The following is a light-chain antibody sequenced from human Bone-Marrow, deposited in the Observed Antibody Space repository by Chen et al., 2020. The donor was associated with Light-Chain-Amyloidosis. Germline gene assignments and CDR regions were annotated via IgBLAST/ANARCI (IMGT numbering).Light chain of an antibody. CDR1: PDISNY. Sequence: DIQMTQSPSSLSASVGDRVTITCQASPDISNYLNWYQQKPGKAPKLLIYDASNLETGVPSRFSGSGSGTDFTFTIRSLQPEDIATYYCQQYDNRLLTFGGGTKVEIK. CDR2: DAS. J-gene: IGKJ4*01. V-gene: IGKV1-33*01. CDR3: QQYDNRLLT.